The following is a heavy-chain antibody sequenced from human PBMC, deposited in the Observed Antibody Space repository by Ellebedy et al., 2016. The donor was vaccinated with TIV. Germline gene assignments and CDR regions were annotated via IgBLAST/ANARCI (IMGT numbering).Heavy chain of an antibody. J-gene: IGHJ4*02. Sequence: GGSLRLSXAASGFTFSSYSMNWVRQAPGKGLEWVSYISSSSSTIYYADSVKGRFTISRDNAKNSLYLQMNSLRDEDTAVYYCARDRTLAWLYCSGGSCYFDYWGQGTLVTVSS. CDR3: ARDRTLAWLYCSGGSCYFDY. D-gene: IGHD2-15*01. CDR1: GFTFSSYS. V-gene: IGHV3-48*02. CDR2: ISSSSSTI.